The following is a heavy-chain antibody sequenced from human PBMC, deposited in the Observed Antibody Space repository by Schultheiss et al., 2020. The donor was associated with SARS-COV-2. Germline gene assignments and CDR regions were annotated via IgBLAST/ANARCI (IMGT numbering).Heavy chain of an antibody. CDR1: GFTFDDYA. CDR3: ARAGDTTPYLDY. J-gene: IGHJ4*02. D-gene: IGHD1-26*01. CDR2: IGWNSASI. V-gene: IGHV3-9*01. Sequence: SLKISCAASGFTFDDYAMHWVRRAPGRGLEWVSGIGWNSASIGYADSVKGRFTISRDNAKNSLYLQMNSLRAEDTAVYYCARAGDTTPYLDYWGQGTLVTVSS.